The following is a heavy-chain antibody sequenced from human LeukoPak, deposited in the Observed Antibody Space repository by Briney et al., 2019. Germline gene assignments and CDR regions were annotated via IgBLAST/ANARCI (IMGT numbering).Heavy chain of an antibody. CDR2: VTGSGGST. CDR1: GFTFSSYA. V-gene: IGHV3-23*01. CDR3: ARERVRDYYDSSGYLDY. D-gene: IGHD3-22*01. J-gene: IGHJ4*02. Sequence: PGGSLRLSCAASGFTFSSYAMSWVRQAPGKGLEWVSAVTGSGGSTYFADSVKGRFTISRDNPKNTVYLQMNSLRGEDTAVYYCARERVRDYYDSSGYLDYWGQGTLVTVSS.